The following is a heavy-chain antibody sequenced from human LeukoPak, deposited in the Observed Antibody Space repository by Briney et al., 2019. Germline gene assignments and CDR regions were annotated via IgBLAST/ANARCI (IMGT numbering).Heavy chain of an antibody. Sequence: GGSLRLSCAASGFTVSTDYMSWVRQAPGKGLEWVSLIYSGGTTHYADSVKGRFTISRDNSKNTLYLQMNSLRAEDTAVYYCAKASEAVADIDYWGQGTLVTVSS. CDR2: IYSGGTT. CDR1: GFTVSTDY. J-gene: IGHJ4*02. D-gene: IGHD6-19*01. CDR3: AKASEAVADIDY. V-gene: IGHV3-66*01.